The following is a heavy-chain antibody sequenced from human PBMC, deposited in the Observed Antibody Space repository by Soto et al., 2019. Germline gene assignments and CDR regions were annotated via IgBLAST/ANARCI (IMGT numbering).Heavy chain of an antibody. CDR3: ARSIDPYYDFWSGYYTGHYGMDV. Sequence: SETLSLTCTVSGGSISSYYWSWIRQPPGKGLEWIGYIYYSGSTNYNPSLKSRVTISVDTSKNQFSLKLSSVTAADTAVYYCARSIDPYYDFWSGYYTGHYGMDVWGQGTTVTVSS. D-gene: IGHD3-3*01. J-gene: IGHJ6*02. V-gene: IGHV4-59*01. CDR1: GGSISSYY. CDR2: IYYSGST.